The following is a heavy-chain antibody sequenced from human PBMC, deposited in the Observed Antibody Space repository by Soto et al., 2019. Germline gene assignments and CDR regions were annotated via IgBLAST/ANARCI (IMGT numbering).Heavy chain of an antibody. Sequence: QVPLVESGGGVVQPGRSLRLSCAASGFTFSSYAMHWVRQAPGKGLEWVAVISYDGSNKYYADSVKGRFTISRDNSKNTLYLQMNSLRAEDTAVYYCARGVGATTTYFQHWGQGTLVTVSS. D-gene: IGHD1-26*01. CDR2: ISYDGSNK. V-gene: IGHV3-30-3*01. CDR1: GFTFSSYA. CDR3: ARGVGATTTYFQH. J-gene: IGHJ1*01.